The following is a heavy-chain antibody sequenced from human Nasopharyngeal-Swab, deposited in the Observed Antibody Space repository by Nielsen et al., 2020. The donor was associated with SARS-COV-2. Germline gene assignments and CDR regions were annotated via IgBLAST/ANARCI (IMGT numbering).Heavy chain of an antibody. D-gene: IGHD5-12*01. Sequence: GESLKISCATSGFTFSPYTMNWVRQAPGKGLQWISYITSGTSVQYADSVRGRFTISRDNAKNSLYLQMNSLTAEDTAVYYCARERGGGYGDYWGQGTLVTASS. CDR1: GFTFSPYT. CDR3: ARERGGGYGDY. V-gene: IGHV3-48*04. CDR2: ITSGTSV. J-gene: IGHJ4*02.